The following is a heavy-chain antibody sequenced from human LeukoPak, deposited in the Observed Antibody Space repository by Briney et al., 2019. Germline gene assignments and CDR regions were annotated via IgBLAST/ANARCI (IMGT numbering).Heavy chain of an antibody. CDR3: AREPTRREDIVATTIFDY. CDR1: GFIFSNYD. J-gene: IGHJ4*02. D-gene: IGHD5-12*01. CDR2: ISSSNTTV. V-gene: IGHV3-48*01. Sequence: GGSLRLSCAASGFIFSNYDMNWVRQAPGKGLEWISYISSSNTTVYYADSVKGRFTISRDNAKNSLYLQMSSLRVEDTAVYYCAREPTRREDIVATTIFDYWGQGTLVTVSS.